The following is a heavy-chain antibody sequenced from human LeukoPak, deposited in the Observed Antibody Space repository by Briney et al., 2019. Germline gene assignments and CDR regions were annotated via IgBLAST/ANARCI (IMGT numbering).Heavy chain of an antibody. CDR2: ISYDGRNK. Sequence: PGGSLRLSCAASRFTFSSYGMHWVRQAPGKGLEWVAVISYDGRNKNYADSVKGRFIISRDNSKNTLYLQMNSLRVEDTAVYYCAKGDSSSWQLDYWGQGTLVTVSS. D-gene: IGHD6-13*01. CDR3: AKGDSSSWQLDY. J-gene: IGHJ4*02. CDR1: RFTFSSYG. V-gene: IGHV3-30*18.